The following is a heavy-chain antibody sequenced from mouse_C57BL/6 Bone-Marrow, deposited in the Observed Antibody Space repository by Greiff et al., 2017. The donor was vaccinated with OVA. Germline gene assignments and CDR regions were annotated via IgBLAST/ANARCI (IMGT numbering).Heavy chain of an antibody. D-gene: IGHD1-1*01. CDR2: IHPNSGST. Sequence: QVQLLQPGAELVKPGASVKLSCKASGYTFTSYWMHWVKQRPGQGLEWIGMIHPNSGSTNYNEKFKSKATLTVDKSSSTAYMQLSSLTSEDSAVYYCAREGYYGSRFLFDYWGQGTTLTVSS. CDR1: GYTFTSYW. V-gene: IGHV1-64*01. J-gene: IGHJ2*01. CDR3: AREGYYGSRFLFDY.